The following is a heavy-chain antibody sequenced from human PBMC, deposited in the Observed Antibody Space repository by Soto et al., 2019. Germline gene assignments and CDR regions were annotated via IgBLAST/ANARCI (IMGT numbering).Heavy chain of an antibody. CDR2: INPNSGGT. Sequence: ASVKVSCKASGYTFTGYYMHWVRQAPGQGLEWMGWINPNSGGTNYAQKFQGWVTMTRDTSISTAYMELSRLRSDDTVVYYCASSIAAAGRGENYYMDVWGKGTTVTVSS. CDR3: ASSIAAAGRGENYYMDV. J-gene: IGHJ6*03. CDR1: GYTFTGYY. V-gene: IGHV1-2*04. D-gene: IGHD6-13*01.